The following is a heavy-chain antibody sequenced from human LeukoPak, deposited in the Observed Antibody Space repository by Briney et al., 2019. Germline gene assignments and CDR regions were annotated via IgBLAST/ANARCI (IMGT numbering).Heavy chain of an antibody. D-gene: IGHD3-10*01. V-gene: IGHV3-11*01. CDR1: GFTFSNYY. Sequence: GGSLRLSCAASGFTFSNYYMNWIRQTPGKGLEWVSYISGSGITTFYAESVEGRFTISRDNTKNSLFLQMDSLRVEDTAVYYCARDLSRGDAFDIWGQGTMVTVSS. CDR2: ISGSGITT. J-gene: IGHJ3*02. CDR3: ARDLSRGDAFDI.